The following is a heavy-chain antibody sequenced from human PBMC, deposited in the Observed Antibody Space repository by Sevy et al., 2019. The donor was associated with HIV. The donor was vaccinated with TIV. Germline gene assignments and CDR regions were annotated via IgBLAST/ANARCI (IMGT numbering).Heavy chain of an antibody. CDR3: ATTKDYYDSSGYPFDY. CDR2: FDPEDGET. CDR1: GYTLTEFS. Sequence: ASVKVSCKVSGYTLTEFSMHWVRQAPGKGLEWMGTFDPEDGETIYAQKFQGRVTMTEETSTDIAYMELSSLRSEDTAVYYCATTKDYYDSSGYPFDYWGQGTLVTVSS. J-gene: IGHJ4*02. D-gene: IGHD3-22*01. V-gene: IGHV1-24*01.